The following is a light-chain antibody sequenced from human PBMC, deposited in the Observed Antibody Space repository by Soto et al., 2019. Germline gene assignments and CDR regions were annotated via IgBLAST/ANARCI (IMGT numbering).Light chain of an antibody. V-gene: IGKV3-20*01. CDR3: QQYVRSPWT. J-gene: IGKJ1*01. CDR1: QSVVSSY. CDR2: ATS. Sequence: ETVLTQSPGTLSLSPGERASLSCRASQSVVSSYLAWYQHKPGQAPRLLIYATSNRATGIPDRFSGSGSGTDFTLTISRLEPEDFAVYYCQQYVRSPWTFGPGTKVDIK.